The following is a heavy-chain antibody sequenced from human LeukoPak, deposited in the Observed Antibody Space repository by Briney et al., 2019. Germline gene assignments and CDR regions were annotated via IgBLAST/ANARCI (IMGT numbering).Heavy chain of an antibody. J-gene: IGHJ6*03. Sequence: ASVKVSCKASGGTFSSYAISWVRQAPGQGLEWMGGIIPIFGTANYAQKFQGRVTITADKSTSTAYMELSSLRSEDTAVYYCARQLVLTTSYYMDVWGKGTTVTVSS. CDR3: ARQLVLTTSYYMDV. CDR2: IIPIFGTA. D-gene: IGHD6-6*01. V-gene: IGHV1-69*06. CDR1: GGTFSSYA.